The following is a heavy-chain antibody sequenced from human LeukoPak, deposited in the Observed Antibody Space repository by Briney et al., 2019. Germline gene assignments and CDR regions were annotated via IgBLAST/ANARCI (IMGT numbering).Heavy chain of an antibody. J-gene: IGHJ3*01. CDR3: ARGYCSGGSCHDAFDL. CDR1: GGTFSSYA. CDR2: IIPIFGTA. Sequence: SVKVSCKASGGTFSSYAISWVRQAPGQGLKWMGRIIPIFGTANYAQKFQGRVTITTDESTSTAYMELSSLRSEDTAVYYCARGYCSGGSCHDAFDLWGQGTMVPVSS. D-gene: IGHD2-15*01. V-gene: IGHV1-69*05.